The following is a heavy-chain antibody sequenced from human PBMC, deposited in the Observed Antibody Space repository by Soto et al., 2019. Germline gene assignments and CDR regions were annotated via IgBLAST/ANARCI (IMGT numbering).Heavy chain of an antibody. CDR1: GGSISSSSYY. D-gene: IGHD4-17*01. Sequence: SEILSLTCTVSGGSISSSSYYWGWIRQPPGKGLEWIGSIYYSGNTYYNPSLKSRVTISVDTSKNQFSLTLSSVTAADTAVYYCLKYGDYRYYFDYWGQGTLVTVS. V-gene: IGHV4-39*01. J-gene: IGHJ4*02. CDR3: LKYGDYRYYFDY. CDR2: IYYSGNT.